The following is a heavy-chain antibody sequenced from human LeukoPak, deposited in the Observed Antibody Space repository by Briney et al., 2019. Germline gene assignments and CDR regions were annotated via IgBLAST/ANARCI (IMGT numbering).Heavy chain of an antibody. CDR2: NYTSGST. J-gene: IGHJ3*02. V-gene: IGHV4-4*07. CDR1: GGSISSYY. D-gene: IGHD3-22*01. Sequence: SETLSLTCTVSGGSISSYYWSWIRQPAGKGLEWIGRNYTSGSTNYNPSLKSRVTMSVDTSKNQFSLKLSSVTAADTAVYYCARDLTRITMIVVDDAFDIWGQGTMVTVSS. CDR3: ARDLTRITMIVVDDAFDI.